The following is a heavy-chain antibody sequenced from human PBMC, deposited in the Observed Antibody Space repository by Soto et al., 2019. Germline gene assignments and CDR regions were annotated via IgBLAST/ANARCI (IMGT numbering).Heavy chain of an antibody. D-gene: IGHD3-3*01. CDR2: NYWNDDK. CDR1: GFSLITSGVG. J-gene: IGHJ6*02. Sequence: SGPTLVNPTQTLTLTCTFSGFSLITSGVGVGCIRQPPGNSLEWLALNYWNDDKRYSPSLKSRLTITKDTSKNQVVLTMTNMDPVDTATYYCAHSGYDFWSGYYRYYYYGMDVWGQGTTVTVSS. CDR3: AHSGYDFWSGYYRYYYYGMDV. V-gene: IGHV2-5*01.